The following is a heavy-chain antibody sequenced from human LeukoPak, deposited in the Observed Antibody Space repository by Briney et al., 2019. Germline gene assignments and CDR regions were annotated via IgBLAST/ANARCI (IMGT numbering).Heavy chain of an antibody. V-gene: IGHV3-23*01. D-gene: IGHD3-10*01. CDR1: GFTFSSYA. J-gene: IGHJ4*02. CDR2: ISGSDGST. CDR3: AKSLLTMVRGTRILDY. Sequence: GGSLRLSCAASGFTFSSYAMSWVRQAPGKGLEWVSAISGSDGSTYYADSVKGRFTISRDNSKNTLYLQMNSLRAEDTAVYFCAKSLLTMVRGTRILDYWGQGTLVTVSS.